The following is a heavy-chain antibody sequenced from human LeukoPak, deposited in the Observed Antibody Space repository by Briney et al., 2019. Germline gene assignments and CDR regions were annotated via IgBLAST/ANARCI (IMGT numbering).Heavy chain of an antibody. CDR1: GFTFDDYS. J-gene: IGHJ3*02. CDR2: ISWNSGII. CDR3: AKESNHGAFDI. D-gene: IGHD2-8*01. Sequence: PGGSLRLSCVASGFTFDDYSMHWVRQAPGKGLEWVSDISWNSGIIAYADSVKGRFTISRDNSKNTLYLQMNSLRAEDTAVYYCAKESNHGAFDIWGQGTMVTVSS. V-gene: IGHV3-9*01.